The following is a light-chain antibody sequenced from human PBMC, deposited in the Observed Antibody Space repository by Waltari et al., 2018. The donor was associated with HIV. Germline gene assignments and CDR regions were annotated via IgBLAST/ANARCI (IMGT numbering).Light chain of an antibody. V-gene: IGLV1-47*01. Sequence: QSVVTQPPSASGTPGQRVTISSSGSASHIGRNYVYWYQDLPGTAPKLLIYKNNQRSSGVPDRFSGSKSDTSASLAISGLRSEDEADYYCASWDDNLNSWVFGGGTKLTVL. J-gene: IGLJ3*02. CDR3: ASWDDNLNSWV. CDR2: KNN. CDR1: ASHIGRNY.